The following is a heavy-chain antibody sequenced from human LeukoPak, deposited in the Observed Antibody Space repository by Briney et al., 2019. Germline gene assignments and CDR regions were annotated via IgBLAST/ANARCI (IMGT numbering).Heavy chain of an antibody. J-gene: IGHJ2*01. V-gene: IGHV1-69*06. CDR3: ARDPRPYWYFDL. Sequence: SVKVSCKASGGTFSSYAISWVRQAPGQGLEWMGGIIPIFGTANYAQKFQGRVTITADKSTSTAYMELSSLRSEDTAVYYCARDPRPYWYFDLWGRGTLVTVSS. CDR2: IIPIFGTA. CDR1: GGTFSSYA.